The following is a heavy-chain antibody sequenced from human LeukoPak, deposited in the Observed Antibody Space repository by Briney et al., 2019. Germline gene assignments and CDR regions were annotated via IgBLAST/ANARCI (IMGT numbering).Heavy chain of an antibody. CDR1: GLSVSSNY. CDR3: ARDAGGYYYMDV. V-gene: IGHV3-53*01. J-gene: IGHJ6*03. Sequence: PGGSLRLSCAASGLSVSSNYMTWFRQAPGKGLEWVSVIYSGGPTYYADSVKDRFTISRDNSKNTVYLQMNSLRADDTAVYYCARDAGGYYYMDVWGKGTTVTVSS. CDR2: IYSGGPT.